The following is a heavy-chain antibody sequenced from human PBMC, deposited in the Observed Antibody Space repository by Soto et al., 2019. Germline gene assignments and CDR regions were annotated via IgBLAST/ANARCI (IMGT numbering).Heavy chain of an antibody. Sequence: TLRLTCTASEFTISSYSTHWVRQAPGKGLEWVPVISYHGSIKYNADSVKGPFTIPRDKSKNTVYLQMHSLTVEDTAVYYCARDVVAMDYWGQGTLVTVSA. CDR1: EFTISSYS. V-gene: IGHV3-30-3*01. D-gene: IGHD2-15*01. CDR3: ARDVVAMDY. CDR2: ISYHGSIK. J-gene: IGHJ4*02.